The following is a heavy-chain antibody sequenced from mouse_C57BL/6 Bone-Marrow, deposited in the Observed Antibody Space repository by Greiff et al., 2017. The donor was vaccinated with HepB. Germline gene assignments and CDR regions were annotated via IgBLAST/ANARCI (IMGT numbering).Heavy chain of an antibody. V-gene: IGHV1-55*01. CDR3: ASFDYDPYFDV. CDR1: GYTFTSYW. Sequence: QVHVKQPGAELVKPGASVKLSCKASGYTFTSYWITWVKQRPGQGLEWIGDIYPGSGSTNYNEKFKSKATLTVDTSSSTAYMQLSSLTSEDSAVYYCASFDYDPYFDVWGTGTTVTVSS. J-gene: IGHJ1*03. CDR2: IYPGSGST. D-gene: IGHD2-4*01.